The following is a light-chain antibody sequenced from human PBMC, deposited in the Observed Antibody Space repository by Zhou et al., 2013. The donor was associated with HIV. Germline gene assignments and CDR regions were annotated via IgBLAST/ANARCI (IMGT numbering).Light chain of an antibody. J-gene: IGKJ1*01. V-gene: IGKV1-5*03. Sequence: DIQMTQSPSTLSASVGDRVTITCRASQSISSWLAWYQQKAGKAPKLLIYKASSLESGVPSRFSGSGSGTEFTLTISSLQPDDFATYYCQQYSSYSLWTFGQGTKVEIK. CDR3: QQYSSYSLWT. CDR1: QSISSW. CDR2: KAS.